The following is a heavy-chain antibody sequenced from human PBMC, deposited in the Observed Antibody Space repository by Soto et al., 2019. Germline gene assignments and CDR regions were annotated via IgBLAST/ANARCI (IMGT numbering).Heavy chain of an antibody. J-gene: IGHJ3*02. CDR3: ARKGPPRDAFDI. V-gene: IGHV3-23*01. CDR1: GFTFSSYW. CDR2: VLRGGGST. Sequence: PGGSLRLSCAASGFTFSSYWMSWVRQAPGKGLEWVSGVLRGGGSTFYADSVKGRFTISRDNAKNTLYVQMNSLRAEDTAIYYCARKGPPRDAFDIWGQGTMVTVSS.